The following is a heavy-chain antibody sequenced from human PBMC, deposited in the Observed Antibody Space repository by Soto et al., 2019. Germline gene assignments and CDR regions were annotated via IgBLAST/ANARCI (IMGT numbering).Heavy chain of an antibody. Sequence: EVQLLESGGGLVQPGGSLRLSCAASGFTFSSYAISWVRQAPGKGLEWVSVISDNGGTTFYADSVKGRFTISRDNSKNTLYLQMNSLRVDDTAVYYCAKKMVPAACYNWFESWGQGTLVTVSS. D-gene: IGHD2-2*01. V-gene: IGHV3-23*01. CDR3: AKKMVPAACYNWFES. J-gene: IGHJ5*01. CDR1: GFTFSSYA. CDR2: ISDNGGTT.